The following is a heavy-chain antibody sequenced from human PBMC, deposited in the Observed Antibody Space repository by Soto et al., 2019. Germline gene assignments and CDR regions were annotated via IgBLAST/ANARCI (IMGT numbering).Heavy chain of an antibody. J-gene: IGHJ4*02. CDR1: GGSFSNYY. Sequence: PSEALSLTCAVYGGSFSNYYWSWILQPPGKGLEWIGEINHSGSTNYNPSLKSRVTISVDTSKNQFSLKLSSVTAADTAVYYCAAGGGLPRYYWGQGTLVTVS. V-gene: IGHV4-34*01. D-gene: IGHD5-12*01. CDR2: INHSGST. CDR3: AAGGGLPRYY.